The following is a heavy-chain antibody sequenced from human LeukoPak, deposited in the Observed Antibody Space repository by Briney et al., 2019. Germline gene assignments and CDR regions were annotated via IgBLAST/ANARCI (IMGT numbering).Heavy chain of an antibody. CDR3: ATAYSGSYVGYFDY. CDR2: FDPEDGET. D-gene: IGHD1-26*01. V-gene: IGHV1-24*01. Sequence: GASVKVSCKVSGYTLTELSMHWVRQAPGKGLEWMGGFDPEDGETIYAQKFQGRVTMTEDTSTDTAYMELRSMRSEDTAVYYCATAYSGSYVGYFDYWGQGTLVTVSS. CDR1: GYTLTELS. J-gene: IGHJ4*02.